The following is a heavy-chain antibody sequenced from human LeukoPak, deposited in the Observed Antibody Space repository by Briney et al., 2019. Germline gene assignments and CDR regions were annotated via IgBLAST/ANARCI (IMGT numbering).Heavy chain of an antibody. J-gene: IGHJ4*02. V-gene: IGHV3-9*01. CDR2: ISWNSGSI. CDR1: GFTFDDYA. Sequence: GGSLRLSCAASGFTFDDYAMHWVRQAPGKGLEWVSGISWNSGSIGYADSVKGRFTISRDNAKNSLYLQMNSLRAEDTAVYYCARDPRWGQGTLVTVSS. CDR3: ARDPR.